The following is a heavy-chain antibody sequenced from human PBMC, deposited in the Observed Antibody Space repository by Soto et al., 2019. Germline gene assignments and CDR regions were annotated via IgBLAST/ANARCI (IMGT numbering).Heavy chain of an antibody. V-gene: IGHV3-23*01. CDR2: FTGDDGGT. CDR1: GFTFSHFA. CDR3: VGGGRDNVDRVDY. Sequence: GGPLRLSCAASGFTFSHFAMNWVRQAPGKGLIWISTFTGDDGGTSYADSVRGRFTIPRDNSKNTLYLQMSSLRAEDTALYYGVGGGRDNVDRVDYWGQGAPVTVSS. J-gene: IGHJ4*02. D-gene: IGHD1-26*01.